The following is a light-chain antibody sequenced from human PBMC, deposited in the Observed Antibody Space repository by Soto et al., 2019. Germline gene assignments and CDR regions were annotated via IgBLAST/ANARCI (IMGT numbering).Light chain of an antibody. CDR1: QSVSTN. J-gene: IGKJ4*01. Sequence: EIVMTQSPASLSVSPGERATLSCSASQSVSTNLAWYQQKVGQAPRLLIYGEFTRATGIPARFSGGGSGTEFTLTIDSLQSEDFAVYYCQQYNDWLELTFGGGTKVEIK. CDR3: QQYNDWLELT. V-gene: IGKV3-15*01. CDR2: GEF.